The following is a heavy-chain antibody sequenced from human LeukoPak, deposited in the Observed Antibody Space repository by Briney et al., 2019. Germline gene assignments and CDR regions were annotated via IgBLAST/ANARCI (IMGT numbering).Heavy chain of an antibody. J-gene: IGHJ4*02. CDR3: ARGALLLGVRY. V-gene: IGHV4-31*11. D-gene: IGHD3-22*01. Sequence: SETLSLTCAVSGGSISSGGYSWSWIRQRPGKGLEWIGYIYYSGSTYYNPSLKSRVTISVDTSKNQFSLKLSSVTAADTAVYYCARGALLLGVRYWGQGTLVTVSS. CDR2: IYYSGST. CDR1: GGSISSGGYS.